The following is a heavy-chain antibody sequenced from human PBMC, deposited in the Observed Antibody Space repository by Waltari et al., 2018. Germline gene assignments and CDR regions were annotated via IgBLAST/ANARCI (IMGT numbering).Heavy chain of an antibody. CDR1: GFTVSSNY. Sequence: EVQLVESGGGLIQPGGSLRLSCAASGFTVSSNYMSWVRQAPGKGLEWVSVSYSGGSTYYADSVKGRFTISRDNSKNTLYLQMNSLRAEDTAVYYCARDPGYCGGDCYLGWGQGTLVIVSS. CDR2: SYSGGST. CDR3: ARDPGYCGGDCYLG. D-gene: IGHD2-21*01. V-gene: IGHV3-53*01. J-gene: IGHJ4*02.